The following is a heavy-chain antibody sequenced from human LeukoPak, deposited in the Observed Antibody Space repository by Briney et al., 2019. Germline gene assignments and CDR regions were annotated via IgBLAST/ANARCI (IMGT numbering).Heavy chain of an antibody. Sequence: ASVKASCKASGYTFTGYYMHWVRQAPGQGLEWMGWINPNSGGTNYAQKFQDWVTMTRDTSISTAYMELSRLRSDDTAVYYCARATMYSSGVDYWGQGTLVNVSS. D-gene: IGHD6-25*01. CDR1: GYTFTGYY. CDR2: INPNSGGT. CDR3: ARATMYSSGVDY. V-gene: IGHV1-2*04. J-gene: IGHJ4*02.